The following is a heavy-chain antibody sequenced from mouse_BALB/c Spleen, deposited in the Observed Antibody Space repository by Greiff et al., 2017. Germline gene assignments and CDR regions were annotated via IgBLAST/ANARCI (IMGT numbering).Heavy chain of an antibody. CDR2: ISDGGSYT. Sequence: EVQLVESGGGLVKPGGSLKLSCAASGFTFSDYYMYWVRQTPEKRLEWVATISDGGSYTYYPDSVKGRFTISRDNAKNNLYLQMSSLKSEDTAMYYCARVNLLWIRRESAWFAYWGQGTLVTVSA. CDR1: GFTFSDYY. J-gene: IGHJ3*01. CDR3: ARVNLLWIRRESAWFAY. D-gene: IGHD2-2*01. V-gene: IGHV5-4*02.